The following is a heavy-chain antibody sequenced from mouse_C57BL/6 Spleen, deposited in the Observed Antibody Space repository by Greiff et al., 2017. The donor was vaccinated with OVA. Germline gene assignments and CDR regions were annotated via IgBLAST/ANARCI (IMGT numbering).Heavy chain of an antibody. J-gene: IGHJ2*01. CDR2: IDPEDGDT. CDR1: GFNIKDYY. D-gene: IGHD1-1*01. Sequence: EVQLQQSGAELVRPGASVKLSCTASGFNIKDYYIHWVKQRPEQGLEWIGRIDPEDGDTEYAPKFQGKATMTADTSSNTAYLQLSSLTSEDTAVYYCTTLYGSSPYYFDYWGQGTTLTVSS. V-gene: IGHV14-1*01. CDR3: TTLYGSSPYYFDY.